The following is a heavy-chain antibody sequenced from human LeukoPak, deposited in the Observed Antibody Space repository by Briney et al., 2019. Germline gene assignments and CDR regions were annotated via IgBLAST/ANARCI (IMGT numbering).Heavy chain of an antibody. CDR2: ISYDGSNK. D-gene: IGHD3-22*01. CDR3: AREQLLLYYFDY. V-gene: IGHV3-30-3*01. CDR1: GFTFSSYA. Sequence: PGRSLRLSCAASGFTFSSYAMLWVRQAPGKGLEWVAVISYDGSNKYYADSVKGRFTISRDNYKNTLYLQMNSLRAEDTAVYYCAREQLLLYYFDYWGQGTLVTVSS. J-gene: IGHJ4*02.